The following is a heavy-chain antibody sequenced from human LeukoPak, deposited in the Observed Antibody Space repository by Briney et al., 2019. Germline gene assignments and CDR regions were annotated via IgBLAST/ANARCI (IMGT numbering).Heavy chain of an antibody. D-gene: IGHD4-23*01. J-gene: IGHJ4*02. CDR3: ARHTNDYGGYGDY. CDR1: ESSFTSYW. V-gene: IGHV5-51*01. CDR2: IYPGDSDT. Sequence: GESLKISCKGSESSFTSYWIGWVRQMPGKGLEWMGIIYPGDSDTRYSPSFQGQVTISADKSINAAYLQWSSLKASDTAMYYCARHTNDYGGYGDYWGQGTLVTVSS.